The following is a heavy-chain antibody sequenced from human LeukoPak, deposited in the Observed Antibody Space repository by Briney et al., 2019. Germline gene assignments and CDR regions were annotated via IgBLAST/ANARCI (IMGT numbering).Heavy chain of an antibody. Sequence: ASVKVSCKASGYTFTSYGISWVRQAPGQGLEWMGWISAYNGNTNYAQKLHGRVTMTTDTSTSTAYMELRSLRSDDTAVYYCARSNEDIVVVVAALGPFDPWGQGTLVTVSS. CDR1: GYTFTSYG. CDR3: ARSNEDIVVVVAALGPFDP. CDR2: ISAYNGNT. V-gene: IGHV1-18*01. D-gene: IGHD2-15*01. J-gene: IGHJ5*02.